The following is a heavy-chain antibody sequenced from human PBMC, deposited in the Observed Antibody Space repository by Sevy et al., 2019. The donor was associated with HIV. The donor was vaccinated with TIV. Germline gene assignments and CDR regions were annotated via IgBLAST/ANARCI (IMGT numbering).Heavy chain of an antibody. D-gene: IGHD2-15*01. CDR1: GGTFSSYA. CDR2: IIPIFGTA. J-gene: IGHJ6*02. CDR3: ARAAVVAARVYYYGMDV. V-gene: IGHV1-69*13. Sequence: ASVKVSCKASGGTFSSYAISWVRQAPGQELEWMGGIIPIFGTANYAQKFQGRVTITADESTSTAYMELSSLRSEDTAVYYCARAAVVAARVYYYGMDVWGRGTTVTVSS.